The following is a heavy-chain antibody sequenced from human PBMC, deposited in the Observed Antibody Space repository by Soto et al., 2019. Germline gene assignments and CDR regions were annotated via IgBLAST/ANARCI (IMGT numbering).Heavy chain of an antibody. CDR3: AKSDCSSTSCPLYYYYYYGMDV. CDR2: ISYDGSNK. J-gene: IGHJ6*02. CDR1: GFTFSSYG. V-gene: IGHV3-30*18. D-gene: IGHD2-2*01. Sequence: QVQLVESGGGVVQPGRSLRLSCAASGFTFSSYGMHWVRQAPGKGLEWVAVISYDGSNKYYADSVKGRFTISRDNSKNTLYLQMNSLRAEDTAVYYCAKSDCSSTSCPLYYYYYYGMDVWGQGTTVTVSS.